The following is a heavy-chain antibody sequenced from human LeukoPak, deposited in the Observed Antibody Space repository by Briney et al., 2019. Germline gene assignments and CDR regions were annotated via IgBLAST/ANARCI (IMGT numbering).Heavy chain of an antibody. CDR1: GGSISSYY. CDR3: ARYGGSNDY. J-gene: IGHJ4*02. D-gene: IGHD4-23*01. CDR2: TYYSGST. V-gene: IGHV4-59*01. Sequence: SETLSLTCTVSGGSISSYYWSWIRQPPGKGLEWIGYTYYSGSTNYNPSLKSRVTISVDTSKNQFSLKLSSVTAADTAVYYCARYGGSNDYWGQGTLVTVSS.